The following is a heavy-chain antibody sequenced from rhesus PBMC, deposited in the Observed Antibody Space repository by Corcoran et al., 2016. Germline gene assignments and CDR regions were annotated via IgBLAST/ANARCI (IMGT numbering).Heavy chain of an antibody. Sequence: QLQLQESGPGLVKPSETLSLTCAVSGGSISSNYWSWIRQPPGKGLEWIGRTSGSGGTTDPTPSRKSRVTISTDTSKNPFSLKLRSVTAADTAVYYCARDVDDYGYYYTLGAFDFWGQGLRVTVSS. V-gene: IGHV4-173*01. CDR3: ARDVDDYGYYYTLGAFDF. CDR1: GGSISSNY. CDR2: TSGSGGTT. D-gene: IGHD3-9*01. J-gene: IGHJ3*01.